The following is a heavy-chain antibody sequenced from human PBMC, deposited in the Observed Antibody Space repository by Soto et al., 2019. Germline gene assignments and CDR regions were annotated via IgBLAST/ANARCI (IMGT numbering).Heavy chain of an antibody. CDR1: GFTFSSYE. V-gene: IGHV3-48*03. Sequence: GGSLRLSCAASGFTFSSYEMNWVRQAPGKGLEWVSYISSSGSTIYYADSVKGRFTISRDNAKNSLYLQMNSLRAEDTAVYYCARGGPSGGDCSSTSCYDAFDIWGQGTMVTVSS. J-gene: IGHJ3*02. CDR2: ISSSGSTI. CDR3: ARGGPSGGDCSSTSCYDAFDI. D-gene: IGHD2-2*01.